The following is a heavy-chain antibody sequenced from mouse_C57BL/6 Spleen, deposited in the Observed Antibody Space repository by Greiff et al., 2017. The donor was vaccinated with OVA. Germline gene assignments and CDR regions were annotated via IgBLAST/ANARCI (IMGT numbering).Heavy chain of an antibody. Sequence: QVQLQQPGAELVKPGASVKMSCKASGYTFPSSWITWVKQRPGQGLEWIGHIYPGSGGTNYNEKFKSKATLTVDTSSSTAYMQLSSLTSEDSAVYDCAKSAESNSWFADWGQGTLVTVSA. V-gene: IGHV1-55*01. J-gene: IGHJ3*01. CDR3: AKSAESNSWFAD. D-gene: IGHD2-5*01. CDR1: GYTFPSSW. CDR2: IYPGSGGT.